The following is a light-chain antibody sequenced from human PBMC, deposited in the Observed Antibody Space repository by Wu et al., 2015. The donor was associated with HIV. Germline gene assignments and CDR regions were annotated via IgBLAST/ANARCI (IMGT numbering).Light chain of an antibody. CDR2: DVS. J-gene: IGKJ4*01. Sequence: EIVLTQSPATLSLSPGERATLSCRASQDVNDYLAWYQQKPGQAPRLLIYDVSNKATGTPARFSGSGSGTDFTLTISSLEPEDFAVYYCQQRRTWPLTFGGGTRVESK. CDR3: QQRRTWPLT. V-gene: IGKV3-11*01. CDR1: QDVNDY.